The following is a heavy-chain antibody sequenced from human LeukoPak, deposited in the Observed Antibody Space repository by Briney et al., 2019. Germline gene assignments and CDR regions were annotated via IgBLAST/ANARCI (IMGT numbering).Heavy chain of an antibody. CDR2: IIPIFGTA. J-gene: IGHJ3*02. Sequence: SVKVSCKASGGTFSSYAISWVRQAPGQGLEWMGGIIPIFGTANYAQKFQGRVTITADESTSTAYMELSSLRSEDTAVYYCARESHLYSSGWYAHAFDIWGQGTMVTVSS. V-gene: IGHV1-69*13. CDR1: GGTFSSYA. CDR3: ARESHLYSSGWYAHAFDI. D-gene: IGHD6-19*01.